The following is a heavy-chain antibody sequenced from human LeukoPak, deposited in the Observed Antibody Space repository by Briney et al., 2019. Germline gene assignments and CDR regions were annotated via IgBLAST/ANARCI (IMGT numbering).Heavy chain of an antibody. Sequence: QPGGSLRLSCAASGFTFSSYSMNWVRQAPGKGLEWVSYISSSSSTIYYADSVKGRFTISRDNAKNSLYLQMNSLRAEDTAVYYCARDREPIHGPAFDIWGQGTMVTVSS. J-gene: IGHJ3*02. CDR3: ARDREPIHGPAFDI. D-gene: IGHD1-14*01. V-gene: IGHV3-48*01. CDR2: ISSSSSTI. CDR1: GFTFSSYS.